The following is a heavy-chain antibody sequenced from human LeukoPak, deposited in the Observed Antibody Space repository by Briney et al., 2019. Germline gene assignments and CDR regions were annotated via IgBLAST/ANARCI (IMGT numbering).Heavy chain of an antibody. CDR3: ARGTERWLQLGDFDY. V-gene: IGHV3-30-3*01. D-gene: IGHD5-24*01. CDR2: ISYDGSNK. J-gene: IGHJ4*02. CDR1: GFTFSSYA. Sequence: GGSLRLSCAAPGFTFSSYAMHWVRQAPGKGLEWVAVISYDGSNKYYADSVKGRFTISRDNSKNTLYLQMNSLRAEDTAVYYCARGTERWLQLGDFDYWGQGTLVTVSS.